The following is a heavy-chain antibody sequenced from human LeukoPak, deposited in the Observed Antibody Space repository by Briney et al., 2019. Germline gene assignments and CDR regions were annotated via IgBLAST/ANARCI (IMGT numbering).Heavy chain of an antibody. D-gene: IGHD3-22*01. J-gene: IGHJ4*02. Sequence: PSETLSLTCTVSGYSISSGCYWGWIRPPPGKGLEWIGNIYHSGSTYYNPSLKSRVTISVDTSKNQFSLKLSSVTAADTAVYYCARGGGRYYDSSGPVGWGQGTLVTVSS. CDR3: ARGGGRYYDSSGPVG. V-gene: IGHV4-38-2*02. CDR2: IYHSGST. CDR1: GYSISSGCY.